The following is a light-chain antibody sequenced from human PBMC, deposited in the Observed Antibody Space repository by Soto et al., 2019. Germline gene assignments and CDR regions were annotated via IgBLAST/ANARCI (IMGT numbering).Light chain of an antibody. V-gene: IGLV2-14*01. J-gene: IGLJ1*01. CDR3: SSYTTSSTYV. CDR1: SSDVGAYYY. Sequence: QSVLTHPASVSGYPGQSIAISCTGASSDVGAYYYVAWCQWQPGKGPNLLIYDVSNRPSGFSSRFSGSKSGNTASLTISGLRAEDEADYFCSSYTTSSTYVFGTG. CDR2: DVS.